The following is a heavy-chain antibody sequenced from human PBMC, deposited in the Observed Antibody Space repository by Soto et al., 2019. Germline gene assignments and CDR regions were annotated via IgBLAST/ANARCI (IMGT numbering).Heavy chain of an antibody. J-gene: IGHJ6*02. CDR3: ARGIAVAGTGYYYGMDV. D-gene: IGHD6-19*01. Sequence: PGGSLRLSCAASGFTFSSYAMHWVRQAPGKGLEWVAVISYDGSNKYYADSVKGRFTISRDNSKSTLYLQMNSLRAEDTAVYYCARGIAVAGTGYYYGMDVWGQGTTVTVSS. V-gene: IGHV3-30-3*01. CDR1: GFTFSSYA. CDR2: ISYDGSNK.